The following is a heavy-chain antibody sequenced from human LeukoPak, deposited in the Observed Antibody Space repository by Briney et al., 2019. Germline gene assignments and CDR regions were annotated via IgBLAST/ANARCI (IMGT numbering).Heavy chain of an antibody. V-gene: IGHV4-39*07. Sequence: SETLSLTCTVSGGSISSSSYYWGWIRQPPGKGLEWIGSIYYSGSTYYNPSLKSRVTISVDTSKNQFSLKLSSVTAADTAVYYCASGGETKERVHGYVSSYYYYMDVWGKGTTVTISS. J-gene: IGHJ6*03. CDR2: IYYSGST. CDR3: ASGGETKERVHGYVSSYYYYMDV. D-gene: IGHD3-16*01. CDR1: GGSISSSSYY.